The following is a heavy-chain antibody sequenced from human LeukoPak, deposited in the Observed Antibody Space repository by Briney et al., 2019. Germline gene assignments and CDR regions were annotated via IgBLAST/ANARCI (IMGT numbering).Heavy chain of an antibody. D-gene: IGHD1-26*01. J-gene: IGHJ6*03. CDR3: ATEAPTTSPYYYYYMDV. V-gene: IGHV4-4*07. CDR2: IYTSGST. CDR1: GGSISSYY. Sequence: SETLSLTCTVSGGSISSYYWSWIRQPAGKGLEWIGRIYTSGSTNYNPSLKSRVTMSVDTSKNQFSLKLSSVTAAVTAVYYCATEAPTTSPYYYYYMDVWGKGTTVTVSS.